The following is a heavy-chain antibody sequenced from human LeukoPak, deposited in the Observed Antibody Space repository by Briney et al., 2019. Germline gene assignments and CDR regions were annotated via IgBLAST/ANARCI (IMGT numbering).Heavy chain of an antibody. D-gene: IGHD3-22*01. Sequence: ASVKVSCKASGYTFTSYAMNWVRQAPGQGLEWMGWINTNTGNPTYAQGFTGRFVFSLDTSVSTAYLQISSLKAEDTAVYYCARPTYYYDSSGYPIGVRFDYWGQGTLVTVSP. J-gene: IGHJ4*02. V-gene: IGHV7-4-1*02. CDR3: ARPTYYYDSSGYPIGVRFDY. CDR1: GYTFTSYA. CDR2: INTNTGNP.